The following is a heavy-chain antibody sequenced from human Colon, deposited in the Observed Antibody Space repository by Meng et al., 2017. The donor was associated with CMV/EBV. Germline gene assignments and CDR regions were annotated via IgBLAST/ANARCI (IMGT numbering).Heavy chain of an antibody. D-gene: IGHD6-13*01. Sequence: QLSHLDAGPLQPLDPLTLTGAVYVRSFSGHYWSLIRHPPGNGLKLIGEIKHSGSTNYNPSLHRRVTISVETSNNQFSLKLSSVTAADTAVYYCASILFAAAAGGWGGYWGQGTLVTVSS. J-gene: IGHJ4*02. CDR3: ASILFAAAAGGWGGY. V-gene: IGHV4-34*01. CDR2: IKHSGST. CDR1: VRSFSGHY.